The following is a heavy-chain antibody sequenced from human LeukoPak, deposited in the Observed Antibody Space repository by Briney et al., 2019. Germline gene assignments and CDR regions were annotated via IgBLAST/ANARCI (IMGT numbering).Heavy chain of an antibody. CDR1: GGSISSSNW. Sequence: SGTLSLTCAVSGGSISSSNWWSWVRQPPGKGLEWIGEIYHNGSTNYNPSLKSRVTISVDTSKNQFSLKLSSVTAADTAVYYCARHEVGAAAGLGWFDPWGQGTLVTVSS. D-gene: IGHD6-13*01. CDR3: ARHEVGAAAGLGWFDP. V-gene: IGHV4-4*02. CDR2: IYHNGST. J-gene: IGHJ5*02.